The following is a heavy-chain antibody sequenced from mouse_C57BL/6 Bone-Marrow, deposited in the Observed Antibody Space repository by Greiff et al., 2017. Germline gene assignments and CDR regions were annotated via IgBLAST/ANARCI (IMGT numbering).Heavy chain of an antibody. D-gene: IGHD1-1*01. CDR2: IDPENGDT. CDR1: GFNIKDDY. Sequence: VQLQQSGAELVRPGASVKLSCTASGFNIKDDYMHWVKQRPEQGLEWIGWIDPENGDTEYASQFQGKATITAGTSANTASLQLSSLTSEDTAVYYFTTVPITTVVATVDYWGQGTTRTVSS. J-gene: IGHJ2*01. CDR3: TTVPITTVVATVDY. V-gene: IGHV14-4*01.